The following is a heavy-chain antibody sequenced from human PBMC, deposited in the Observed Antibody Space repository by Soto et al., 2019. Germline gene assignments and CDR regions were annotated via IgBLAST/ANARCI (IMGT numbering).Heavy chain of an antibody. Sequence: QVQLQESGPGLVKPSGTLSLTCAVSGGSISSSKWWSWVRQPPGKGLEWIGEIYHSGSTNYNPSLNRRVTISVDKSTNHFSLKLTSVTAADTAVYYCATTTVVARRDFDYWGQGTLVTVSS. CDR1: GGSISSSKW. V-gene: IGHV4-4*02. J-gene: IGHJ4*02. D-gene: IGHD4-17*01. CDR3: ATTTVVARRDFDY. CDR2: IYHSGST.